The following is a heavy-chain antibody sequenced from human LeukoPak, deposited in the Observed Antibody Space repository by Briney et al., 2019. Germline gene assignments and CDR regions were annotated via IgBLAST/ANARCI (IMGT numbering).Heavy chain of an antibody. J-gene: IGHJ5*02. D-gene: IGHD6-13*01. V-gene: IGHV4-4*02. CDR3: AREGIAAAFSGFDP. CDR2: IYHSGST. Sequence: SGTLSLTCAVSGGSISSSNWWSWVRQPPGKGLEWIGEIYHSGSTNYNPSLKSRVTISVDKSKNQFSLKLSSVTAADTAVYYCAREGIAAAFSGFDPWGQGTLVTVSS. CDR1: GGSISSSNW.